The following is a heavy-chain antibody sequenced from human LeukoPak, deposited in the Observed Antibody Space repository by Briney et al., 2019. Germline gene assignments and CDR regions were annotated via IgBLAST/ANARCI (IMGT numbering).Heavy chain of an antibody. J-gene: IGHJ5*02. CDR2: IGGSGGST. CDR1: GFTFSSYA. D-gene: IGHD3-3*01. CDR3: AKDNSRITIFGVASNWFDP. V-gene: IGHV3-23*01. Sequence: GGSLRLSCAASGFTFSSYAMSWVRQAPGKGLEWVSAIGGSGGSTYYADSVKGRFTISRDNSKNTLYLQMNSLRAEDTAVYYCAKDNSRITIFGVASNWFDPWGQGTLVTVSP.